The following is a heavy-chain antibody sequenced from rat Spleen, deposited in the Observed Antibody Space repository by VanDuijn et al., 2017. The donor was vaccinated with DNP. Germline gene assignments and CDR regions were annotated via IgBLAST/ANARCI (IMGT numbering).Heavy chain of an antibody. Sequence: EVQLVESGGGLVQPGRSLKLSCAASGFTFSNYYMAWVRQAPKKGLEWVAAISPSGSRTYYPDSVKGRFTISRDDAKSGLYLQMDSLRSEDTATYYCARWSMAFAYWGQGTLVTVSS. J-gene: IGHJ3*01. CDR3: ARWSMAFAY. CDR1: GFTFSNYY. V-gene: IGHV5-25*01. D-gene: IGHD4-2*01. CDR2: ISPSGSRT.